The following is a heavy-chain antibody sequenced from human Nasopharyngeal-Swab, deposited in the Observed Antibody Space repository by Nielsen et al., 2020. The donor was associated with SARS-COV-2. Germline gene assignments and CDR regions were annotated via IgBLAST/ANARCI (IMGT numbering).Heavy chain of an antibody. V-gene: IGHV3-66*01. D-gene: IGHD4-17*01. CDR2: IYSGGST. J-gene: IGHJ6*02. CDR3: ATTTWYYGMDV. CDR1: GFTVSSNY. Sequence: GESLKISCAASGFTVSSNYMSWVRQAPGKGLEWVSVIYSGGSTYYADSVKGRFTISRDNSKNTLYLQMNSLRAEDTAVYYCATTTWYYGMDVWGQGTTVTVFS.